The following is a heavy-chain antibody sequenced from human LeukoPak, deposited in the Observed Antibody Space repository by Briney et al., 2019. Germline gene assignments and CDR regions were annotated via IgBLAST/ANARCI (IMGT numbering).Heavy chain of an antibody. Sequence: ASVKVSCKASGYTFTTYGFTWVRQAPGQGLEWMGWISAYNGNTNYAQKFQGRVTMTTDTSTSTAYMELRSLRSDDKAVYYCARDQERYSSGWSFDYWGQGTLVAVSS. CDR3: ARDQERYSSGWSFDY. V-gene: IGHV1-18*01. CDR2: ISAYNGNT. CDR1: GYTFTTYG. J-gene: IGHJ4*02. D-gene: IGHD6-19*01.